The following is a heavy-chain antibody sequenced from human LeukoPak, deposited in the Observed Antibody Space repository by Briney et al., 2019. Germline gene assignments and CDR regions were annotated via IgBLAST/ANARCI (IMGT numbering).Heavy chain of an antibody. CDR3: ARASLGWFDP. CDR1: GFTFSSYW. CDR2: IDQDGSDK. J-gene: IGHJ5*02. Sequence: GGSLRLSCAASGFTFSSYWMSWVRQAPGKGLEWVASIDQDGSDKFSVGSVKGRFTVSRDNARNSLYLQMSSLTSEDTAVYFCARASLGWFDPWGQGTLVTVSS. D-gene: IGHD7-27*01. V-gene: IGHV3-7*01.